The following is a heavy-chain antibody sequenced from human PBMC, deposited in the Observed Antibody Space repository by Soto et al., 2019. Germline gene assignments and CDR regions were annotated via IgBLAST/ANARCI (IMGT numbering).Heavy chain of an antibody. CDR3: ARDNCSGGSCYSDARMDV. Sequence: ASVKVSCKASGYTFTSYYMHWVRQAPGQGLEWIGIINPSGGSTSYAQKFQGRVTMTRDTSISTAYMELSRLISDDTAVYYCARDNCSGGSCYSDARMDVWGQGTTVTVSS. CDR1: GYTFTSYY. D-gene: IGHD2-15*01. J-gene: IGHJ6*02. CDR2: INPSGGST. V-gene: IGHV1-46*01.